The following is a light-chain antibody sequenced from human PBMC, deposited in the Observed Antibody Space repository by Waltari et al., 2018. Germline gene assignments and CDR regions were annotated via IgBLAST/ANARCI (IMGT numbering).Light chain of an antibody. CDR2: GAS. CDR1: QGVSNY. V-gene: IGKV1-33*01. Sequence: DIQMTQSPSSMSAYVGARFNLTCEASQGVSNYLNWYQQKPGKAPKLLIYGASNLETGVPSRFSGSGSGTDFTVTISSLEPEDIAVYYCQQYHNRPSLTFGQGTSLEIK. CDR3: QQYHNRPSLT. J-gene: IGKJ5*01.